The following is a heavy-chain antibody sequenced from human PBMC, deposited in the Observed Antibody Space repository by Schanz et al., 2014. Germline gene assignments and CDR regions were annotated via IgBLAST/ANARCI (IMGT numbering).Heavy chain of an antibody. Sequence: QVQLVESGGGVVQPGRSLRLSCAASGFTFSSYAMHWVRQAPGKGLEWVAVISYDGSNKYYADSVKGRFTISRDNSKNTRYLQMNSLRAEDTAVYYCARDLARYYYGSGTDYWGQGTLVTVSS. CDR2: ISYDGSNK. D-gene: IGHD3-10*01. CDR1: GFTFSSYA. J-gene: IGHJ4*02. CDR3: ARDLARYYYGSGTDY. V-gene: IGHV3-30*04.